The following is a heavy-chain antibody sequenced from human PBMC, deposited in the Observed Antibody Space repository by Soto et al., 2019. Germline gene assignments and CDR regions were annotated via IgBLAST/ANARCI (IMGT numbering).Heavy chain of an antibody. CDR2: IDPSDSYT. J-gene: IGHJ4*02. CDR1: GYSFTSYW. Sequence: GSLKLSCKGSGYSFTSYWISWVRQMPGKGLEWMGRIDPSDSYTNYSPSFQGHVTISADKSISTAYLQWSSLKASDTAMYYCARHQAVGFEYWGQGTLATVSS. D-gene: IGHD2-2*01. CDR3: ARHQAVGFEY. V-gene: IGHV5-10-1*01.